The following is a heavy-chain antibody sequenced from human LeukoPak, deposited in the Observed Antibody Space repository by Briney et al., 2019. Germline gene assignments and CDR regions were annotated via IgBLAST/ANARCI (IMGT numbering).Heavy chain of an antibody. CDR3: ASSTSFRPPRKYYYYMDV. V-gene: IGHV4-34*01. CDR1: DYSISSDNY. Sequence: PSETLSLTCAVSDYSISSDNYWSWIRQPPGKGLEWIGEINHSGSTNYNPSLKSRVTISVDTSKNQFSLKLSSVTAADTAVYYCASSTSFRPPRKYYYYMDVWGKGTTVTVSS. D-gene: IGHD2-2*01. J-gene: IGHJ6*03. CDR2: INHSGST.